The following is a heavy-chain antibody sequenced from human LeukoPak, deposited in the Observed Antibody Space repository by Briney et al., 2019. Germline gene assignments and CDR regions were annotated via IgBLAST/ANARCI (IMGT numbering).Heavy chain of an antibody. Sequence: SSETLSLTCTVSGGSISSFYWGWIRQSPGKGLEWIGHIYYSGSTNYNPSLKSRVTLSIDTSKSQFSLKLNSVTAADTAVYYCARVTGYQLLLSWGQGTLVTVSS. CDR2: IYYSGST. CDR3: ARVTGYQLLLS. V-gene: IGHV4-59*01. D-gene: IGHD2-2*01. CDR1: GGSISSFY. J-gene: IGHJ4*02.